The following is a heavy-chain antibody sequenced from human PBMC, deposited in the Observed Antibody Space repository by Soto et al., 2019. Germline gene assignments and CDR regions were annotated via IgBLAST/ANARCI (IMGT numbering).Heavy chain of an antibody. CDR1: GFTFTSSA. D-gene: IGHD3-10*01. J-gene: IGHJ3*02. V-gene: IGHV1-58*02. CDR2: IVVGSGNT. Sequence: ASVKVSCKASGFTFTSSAMQWMRQARGQRLEWIGWIVVGSGNTNYAQKFQERVTITRDMSTSTAYMELSSLRSEDTAVYYCAAPSYYYGSGSYYDAFDIWGQGTMVTVSS. CDR3: AAPSYYYGSGSYYDAFDI.